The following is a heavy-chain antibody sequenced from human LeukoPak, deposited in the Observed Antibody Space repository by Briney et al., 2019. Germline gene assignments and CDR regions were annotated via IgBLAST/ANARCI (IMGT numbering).Heavy chain of an antibody. D-gene: IGHD2-21*02. CDR3: AAYCGGDCPFDY. Sequence: SETLSLTCAVSGGSFIGYYWSWIRQPPGKGLEWIGEINHSGSTNYDPSLKSRVTISVDTSKNQFSLKLSSVTAADTAVYYCAAYCGGDCPFDYWGQGTLVTVSS. CDR2: INHSGST. CDR1: GGSFIGYY. V-gene: IGHV4-34*01. J-gene: IGHJ4*02.